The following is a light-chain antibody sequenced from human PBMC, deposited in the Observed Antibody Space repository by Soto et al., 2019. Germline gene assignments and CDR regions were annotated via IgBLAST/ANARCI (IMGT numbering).Light chain of an antibody. CDR1: QSVSSTY. CDR3: QHYGSLVLT. V-gene: IGKV3-20*01. Sequence: EIVLTQSPGTLSLSPGERATLSCMASQSVSSTYLAWYQQKPGQAPRLLIYGASSRATGIPDRFSGSGSGTDFPLTISRLEPEDFAVYYCQHYGSLVLTFGGGTKVEIK. J-gene: IGKJ4*01. CDR2: GAS.